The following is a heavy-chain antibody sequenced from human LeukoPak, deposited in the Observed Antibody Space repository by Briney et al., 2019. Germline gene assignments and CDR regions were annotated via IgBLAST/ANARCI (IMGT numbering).Heavy chain of an antibody. CDR1: GGSISSSSYY. CDR2: IYYSGST. D-gene: IGHD3-22*01. Sequence: SETLSLTCTVSGGSISSSSYYWGWIRQPPGKGLEWIGSIYYSGSTYYNPSLKSRVTISVDRSKNQFSLKLSSVTAADTAVYYCARVGGYYYDSSVTDAFDIWGQGTMVTVSS. CDR3: ARVGGYYYDSSVTDAFDI. V-gene: IGHV4-39*07. J-gene: IGHJ3*02.